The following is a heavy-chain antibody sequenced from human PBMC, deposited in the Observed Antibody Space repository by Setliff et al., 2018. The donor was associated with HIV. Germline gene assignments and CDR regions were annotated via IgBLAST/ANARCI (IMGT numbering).Heavy chain of an antibody. V-gene: IGHV1-2*06. Sequence: ASVKVSCKASGYTFTGYYIHWVRQAPGQWLEWVGRINPNSGDTNYAQKFQGRVTMTRDTSINTAYMDLGRLRSDDTAVYYCARRGVGTSDAFDLWGQGTMVTVS. D-gene: IGHD2-8*01. CDR2: INPNSGDT. CDR3: ARRGVGTSDAFDL. CDR1: GYTFTGYY. J-gene: IGHJ3*01.